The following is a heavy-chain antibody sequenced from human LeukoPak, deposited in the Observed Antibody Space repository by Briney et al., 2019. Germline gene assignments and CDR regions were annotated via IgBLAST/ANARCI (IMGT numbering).Heavy chain of an antibody. D-gene: IGHD6-13*01. CDR1: GYTFTSYD. CDR2: IIPIFGTA. CDR3: ARDRFIRYSSSWYEKNDAFDI. V-gene: IGHV1-69*13. J-gene: IGHJ3*02. Sequence: GASVKVSCKASGYTFTSYDINWVRQAPGQGLEWMGGIIPIFGTANYAQKFQGRVTITADESTSTVYMELSSLRSEDTAVYYCARDRFIRYSSSWYEKNDAFDIWGQGTMVTVSS.